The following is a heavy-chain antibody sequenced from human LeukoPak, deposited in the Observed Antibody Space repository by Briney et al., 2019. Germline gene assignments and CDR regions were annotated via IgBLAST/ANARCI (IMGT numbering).Heavy chain of an antibody. CDR1: GFTFDTYT. CDR3: ARDKGFYYDSKPPYFDY. Sequence: GGSLRLSCTASGFTFDTYTMNWVRQAPGKGLEWVSSISSSSSYIYYADSVKGRFTISRDNAKNSLYLQMNSLRAEDTAVYYCARDKGFYYDSKPPYFDYWGQGTLVTVSS. CDR2: ISSSSSYI. J-gene: IGHJ4*02. V-gene: IGHV3-21*01. D-gene: IGHD3-22*01.